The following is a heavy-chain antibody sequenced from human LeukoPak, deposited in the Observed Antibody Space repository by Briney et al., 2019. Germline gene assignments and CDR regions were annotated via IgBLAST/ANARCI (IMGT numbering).Heavy chain of an antibody. CDR3: ARGTGYSSGCPDY. V-gene: IGHV4-4*02. CDR2: IYHSGST. D-gene: IGHD6-19*01. CDR1: VGSTAISHW. J-gene: IGHJ4*02. Sequence: SGTLSLTCAVSVGSTAISHWGSWVRQPPGKGLDGFGEIYHSGSTNYSPSLKSRVTLSVDKSKNQFSLKLSSVTAADTAVYYCARGTGYSSGCPDYWGQGTLVTVSS.